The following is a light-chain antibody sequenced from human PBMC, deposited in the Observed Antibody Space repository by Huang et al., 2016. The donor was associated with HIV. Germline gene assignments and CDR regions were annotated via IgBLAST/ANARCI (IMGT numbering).Light chain of an antibody. Sequence: EIVLTQSPGTLSLSPGERVTLSCRASQSVSNNFLAWYQQKPGQAPRLLIYDASTRATGIPDKFSGRGSGTDVTLSIDRLEPEDFAVYYCQQYGRPPTTFGQGTKVEIK. CDR2: DAS. CDR3: QQYGRPPTT. J-gene: IGKJ1*01. CDR1: QSVSNNF. V-gene: IGKV3-20*01.